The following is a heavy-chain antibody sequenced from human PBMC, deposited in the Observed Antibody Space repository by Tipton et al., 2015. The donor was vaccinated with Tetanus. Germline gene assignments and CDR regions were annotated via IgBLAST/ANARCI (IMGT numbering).Heavy chain of an antibody. J-gene: IGHJ4*02. Sequence: TLSLTCAVYGTSFKDYYWSWIRQPPGKGLEWIGEINHSGSTNNNPSLKSRVTILVETSKNQFSLRLDSVTAADTAVYYCSRGVDRTKAGIDWGQGTLVTVSS. CDR2: INHSGST. D-gene: IGHD5-12*01. V-gene: IGHV4-34*01. CDR1: GTSFKDYY. CDR3: SRGVDRTKAGID.